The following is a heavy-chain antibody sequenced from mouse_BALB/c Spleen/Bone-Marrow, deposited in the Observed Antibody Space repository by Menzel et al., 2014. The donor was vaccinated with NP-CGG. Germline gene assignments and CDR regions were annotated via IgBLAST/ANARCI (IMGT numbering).Heavy chain of an antibody. CDR2: INPYNGVT. CDR3: VRDAY. V-gene: IGHV1-31*01. CDR1: GYSFTGYD. Sequence: EVKLEESGPELVKPGASVKISCKASGYSFTGYDMNWVKQSHVKSLEWIGRINPYNGVTTYNQNFKDKASLTVDQSSSTAYMELHSLTSEDSAVYYCVRDAYWGQGTLVTVSA. J-gene: IGHJ3*01.